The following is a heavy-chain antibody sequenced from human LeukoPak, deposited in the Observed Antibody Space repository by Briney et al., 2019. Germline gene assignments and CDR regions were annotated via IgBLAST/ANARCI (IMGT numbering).Heavy chain of an antibody. CDR1: GGSISSYY. V-gene: IGHV4-4*07. CDR3: ARDTAMAPDYYFHY. Sequence: SETLSLTCTVSGGSISSYYWSWIRQPAGKGLEWIGRIYTSGSTNYNPSLKSRVTMSVDTSKNQFSLKLSSVTAADTAVYYCARDTAMAPDYYFHYWGQGTLVTVSS. CDR2: IYTSGST. J-gene: IGHJ4*02. D-gene: IGHD5-18*01.